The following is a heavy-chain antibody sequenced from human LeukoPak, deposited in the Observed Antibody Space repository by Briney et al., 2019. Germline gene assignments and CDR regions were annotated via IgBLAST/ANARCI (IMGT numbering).Heavy chain of an antibody. Sequence: PSQTLSLTCTVSGGSISSGGYYWSWIRQHPGKGLEGIGYIYYSGSTYYNPSLKSRVTISVDTSKNQFSLKLSSVTAADTAVYYCARRTRYGSGSYSFDYWGQGTLVTVSS. J-gene: IGHJ4*02. CDR2: IYYSGST. V-gene: IGHV4-31*03. CDR1: GGSISSGGYY. CDR3: ARRTRYGSGSYSFDY. D-gene: IGHD3-10*01.